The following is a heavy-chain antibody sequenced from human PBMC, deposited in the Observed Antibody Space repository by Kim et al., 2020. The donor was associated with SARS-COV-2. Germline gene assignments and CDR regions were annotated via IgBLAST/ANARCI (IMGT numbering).Heavy chain of an antibody. D-gene: IGHD6-19*01. V-gene: IGHV1-2*04. J-gene: IGHJ6*02. CDR1: GYTFTGYY. CDR2: INPNSGGT. Sequence: ASVKVSCKASGYTFTGYYMHWVRQAPGQGLEWMGWINPNSGGTNYAQKFQGWVTMTRDTSISTAYMELSRLRSDDTAVYYCARVRWLVWESGMDVWGQGTTVTVSS. CDR3: ARVRWLVWESGMDV.